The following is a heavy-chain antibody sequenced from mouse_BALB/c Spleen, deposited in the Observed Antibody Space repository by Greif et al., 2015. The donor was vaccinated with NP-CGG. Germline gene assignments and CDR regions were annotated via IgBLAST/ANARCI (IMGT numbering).Heavy chain of an antibody. CDR3: ARGTGTFAY. Sequence: VKLMESAAELARPGASVKMSCKASGYTFTSYTMHWVKQRPGQGLEWIGYINPSSGYTEYNQKFKDKTTLTADKSSSTAYMQLSSLTSEDSAVYYCARGTGTFAYWGQGTLVTVSA. J-gene: IGHJ3*01. CDR1: GYTFTSYT. V-gene: IGHV1-4*02. D-gene: IGHD4-1*01. CDR2: INPSSGYT.